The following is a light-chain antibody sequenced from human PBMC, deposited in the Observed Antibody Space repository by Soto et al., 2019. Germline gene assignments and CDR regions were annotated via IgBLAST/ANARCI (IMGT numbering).Light chain of an antibody. CDR1: QSVGTSF. V-gene: IGKV3-20*01. J-gene: IGKJ1*01. Sequence: DIVLTQFPGTLSLSPGETATLSCRASQSVGTSFLAWYQQKPGQSPRLLIYTASNRAAGVPDRFSASASGRDFTLTISRLEPEDFAIYYCQQYFSFPRTVGQGTKVDIK. CDR2: TAS. CDR3: QQYFSFPRT.